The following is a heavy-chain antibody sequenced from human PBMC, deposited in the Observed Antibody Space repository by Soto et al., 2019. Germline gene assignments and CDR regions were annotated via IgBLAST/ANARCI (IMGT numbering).Heavy chain of an antibody. CDR3: ARDRLMATAGTARHYFGLDV. D-gene: IGHD5-18*01. CDR1: GGSIRSGGYY. CDR2: IYYSGNT. J-gene: IGHJ6*02. Sequence: SETLSLTCTVSGGSIRSGGYYWSWVRQNPRRGLEWIGNIYYSGNTYYNPCLKSRLTISVDTSKNQFSLNLSSVTAADTAVYYCARDRLMATAGTARHYFGLDVWGQGTTVTVSS. V-gene: IGHV4-31*03.